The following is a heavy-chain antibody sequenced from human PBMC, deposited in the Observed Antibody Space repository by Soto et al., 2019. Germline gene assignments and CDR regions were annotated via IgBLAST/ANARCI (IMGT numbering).Heavy chain of an antibody. CDR2: IYWDDDK. CDR3: AHHPIAWGDAFDI. D-gene: IGHD7-27*01. CDR1: GFSLSTNGVG. Sequence: QITLKESGPTLVKPTQTLTLTCTFSGFSLSTNGVGVSWIRQPPGKALEWLALIYWDDDKRYSPSLRSRLTSSKDTSQNPVVPTLTNMDPVDTATYYCAHHPIAWGDAFDIWCQGTMVTVSS. V-gene: IGHV2-5*02. J-gene: IGHJ3*02.